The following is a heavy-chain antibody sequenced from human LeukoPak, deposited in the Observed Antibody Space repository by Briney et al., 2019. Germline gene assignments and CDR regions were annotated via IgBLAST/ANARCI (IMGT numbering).Heavy chain of an antibody. CDR1: KFTFSHYG. Sequence: GTSLRLSCAASKFTFSHYGMHWVRQAPGKGLRWVAVIWSDGTNQYYADSVKGRFTISRDNFNNMVYLQMNSLRVDDTGVHYCARDAQRGFDYSNSLEYWGQGALVTVSS. V-gene: IGHV3-33*01. D-gene: IGHD4-11*01. J-gene: IGHJ4*02. CDR2: IWSDGTNQ. CDR3: ARDAQRGFDYSNSLEY.